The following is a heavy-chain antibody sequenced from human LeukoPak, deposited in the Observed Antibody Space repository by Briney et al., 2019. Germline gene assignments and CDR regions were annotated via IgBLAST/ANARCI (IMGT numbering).Heavy chain of an antibody. J-gene: IGHJ4*02. Sequence: SETLSLTCAVYGGSFSGYYWSWIRQPPGKGLEWIGEINHSGSTNYNPSLKSRVTISVDTSKNQFSLKLSSVTAADTAVYYCARGRYASDYWGQGTLVTVSP. CDR3: ARGRYASDY. CDR1: GGSFSGYY. D-gene: IGHD5-12*01. V-gene: IGHV4-34*01. CDR2: INHSGST.